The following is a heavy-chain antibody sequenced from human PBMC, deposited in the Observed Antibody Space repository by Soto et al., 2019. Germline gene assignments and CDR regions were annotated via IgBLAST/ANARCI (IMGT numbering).Heavy chain of an antibody. J-gene: IGHJ3*02. CDR3: AAVESIAASDAFDI. D-gene: IGHD6-6*01. CDR2: IVVGSGNT. V-gene: IGHV1-58*01. Sequence: ASVKVSCKASGFTFTSSAVQWVRQARGQRLEWIGWIVVGSGNTNYAQKFQERVTITRDMSTSTAYMELSSLRSEDTAVYYCAAVESIAASDAFDIWGQGTMVTVSS. CDR1: GFTFTSSA.